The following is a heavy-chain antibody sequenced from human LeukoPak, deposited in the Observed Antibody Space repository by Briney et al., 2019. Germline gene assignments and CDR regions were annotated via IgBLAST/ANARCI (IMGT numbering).Heavy chain of an antibody. Sequence: GESLKISFKGSGYRFTGYWIGWVRQVPGKGLEWMGIIYPGDSDTRYSPSFQGQVTISADKSISTAYLQWSSLKASDTAMYYCARSGTPGDIVVVPAAMGFDYWGQGTLVTVSS. J-gene: IGHJ4*02. CDR2: IYPGDSDT. CDR1: GYRFTGYW. CDR3: ARSGTPGDIVVVPAAMGFDY. D-gene: IGHD2-2*01. V-gene: IGHV5-51*01.